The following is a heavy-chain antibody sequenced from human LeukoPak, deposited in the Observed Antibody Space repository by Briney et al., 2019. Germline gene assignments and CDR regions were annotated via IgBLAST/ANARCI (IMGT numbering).Heavy chain of an antibody. J-gene: IGHJ5*02. CDR2: ISSGGGNT. CDR1: GFTFSSYA. CDR3: ANRISGSSS. V-gene: IGHV3-23*01. D-gene: IGHD3-10*01. Sequence: GGSLRLSCEASGFTFSSYAMSWIRQAPGKGLEWVSAISSGGGNTDYADSVKGRFTISRDNSKNTVFLQMNSLRAEDPGVYYCANRISGSSSWGQGTRVTVSS.